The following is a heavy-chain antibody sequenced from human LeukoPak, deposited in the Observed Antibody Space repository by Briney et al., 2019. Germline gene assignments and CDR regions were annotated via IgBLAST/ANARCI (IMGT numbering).Heavy chain of an antibody. CDR2: IYYSGST. Sequence: SATLSLTCTVSGGSISSGDHYWSWIRQPPGKGLEWIGYIYYSGSTYYNPSLKSRVTISVDTSKNQFSLKLSSVTAADTAVYFCASYSNYYFDYWGQGTLVTVSS. J-gene: IGHJ4*02. CDR1: GGSISSGDHY. V-gene: IGHV4-30-4*01. D-gene: IGHD4-11*01. CDR3: ASYSNYYFDY.